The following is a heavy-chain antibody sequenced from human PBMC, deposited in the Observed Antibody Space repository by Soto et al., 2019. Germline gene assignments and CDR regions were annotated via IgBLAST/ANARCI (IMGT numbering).Heavy chain of an antibody. CDR2: IYPGDSDT. V-gene: IGHV5-51*01. Sequence: GESLKISCKGSGYSFTSYWIGWVRQMPGKGLEWMGIIYPGDSDTRYSPSFQGQVTISADKSISTAYLQWSSLKASDTAMYYCARLKLIAAAGNNAFDIWGQGTMVT. CDR3: ARLKLIAAAGNNAFDI. J-gene: IGHJ3*02. CDR1: GYSFTSYW. D-gene: IGHD6-13*01.